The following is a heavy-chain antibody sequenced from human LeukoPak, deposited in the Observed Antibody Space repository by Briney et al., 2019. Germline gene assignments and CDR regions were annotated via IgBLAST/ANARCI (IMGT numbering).Heavy chain of an antibody. CDR2: INACNGNT. D-gene: IGHD6-19*01. V-gene: IGHV1-3*03. CDR1: GYTFTIYA. J-gene: IGHJ4*02. Sequence: ASVDVSCNASGYTFTIYAMHWVRQAPGQRHEWMVWINACNGNTKYSQEYQGRVTITRATSESAVYIELRGLMSDDMAVDYFARVVRYSSGLITDLLPYYFAYWGQGTLVTVYS. CDR3: ARVVRYSSGLITDLLPYYFAY.